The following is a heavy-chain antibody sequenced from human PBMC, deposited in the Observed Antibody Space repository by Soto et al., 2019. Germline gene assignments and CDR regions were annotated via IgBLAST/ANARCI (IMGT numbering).Heavy chain of an antibody. CDR2: ISSSSSTI. CDR3: ASLRLNPRPDY. Sequence: GGSLRLSCAASGFTFSSYSMNWVRQAPGKGLEWVSYISSSSSTIYYADSVKGRFTISRDNAKNSLYLQMNSLRAEDTAVYYCASLRLNPRPDYWGQGTLVTVSS. V-gene: IGHV3-48*01. D-gene: IGHD2-8*01. CDR1: GFTFSSYS. J-gene: IGHJ4*02.